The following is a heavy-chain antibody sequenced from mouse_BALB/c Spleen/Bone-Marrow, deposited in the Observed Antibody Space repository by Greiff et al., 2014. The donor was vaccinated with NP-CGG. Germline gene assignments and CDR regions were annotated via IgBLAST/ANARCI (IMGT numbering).Heavy chain of an antibody. CDR3: GRHGCSRGDYFDL. D-gene: IGHD1-1*01. Sequence: DVMLVESGGGLVQPGGSLKLSCAASGFTFSSYSMSWVRQTPEKRLEWVGYISNGGGSTYYPDTVKGRFTISRDNAKNTLYLQMSRRKCEEMAMYYCGRHGCSRGDYFDLLGPRHHSHSLL. CDR2: ISNGGGST. V-gene: IGHV5-12-2*01. CDR1: GFTFSSYS. J-gene: IGHJ2*01.